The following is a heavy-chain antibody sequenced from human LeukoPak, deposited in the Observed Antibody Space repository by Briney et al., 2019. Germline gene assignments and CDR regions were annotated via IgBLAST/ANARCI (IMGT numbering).Heavy chain of an antibody. D-gene: IGHD3-3*01. CDR1: GGSISSSSSTYH. V-gene: IGHV4-39*07. J-gene: IGHJ4*02. Sequence: SETLSLTCTVSGGSISSSSSTYHWGWIRQPPGGGLEWIGSIYYSGSTYYNPSLKSRVTISVDTSKNQFSLKLSSVTAADTAVYYCARVGYDFWSGYYDYWGQGTLVTVSS. CDR2: IYYSGST. CDR3: ARVGYDFWSGYYDY.